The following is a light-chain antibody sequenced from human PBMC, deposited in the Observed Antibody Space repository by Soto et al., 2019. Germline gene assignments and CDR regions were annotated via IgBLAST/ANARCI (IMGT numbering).Light chain of an antibody. CDR3: QQLNSYLALT. CDR1: QGISSY. V-gene: IGKV1-9*01. J-gene: IGKJ4*01. CDR2: AAS. Sequence: DIQLTQSPSFLSASVGDRVTITCRASQGISSYLAWYQQKPGKAPKLLIYAASTLQSGVPSRFSGSGSGTEFTLTISSLQPEDFATYYCQQLNSYLALTFGGGTKGRSN.